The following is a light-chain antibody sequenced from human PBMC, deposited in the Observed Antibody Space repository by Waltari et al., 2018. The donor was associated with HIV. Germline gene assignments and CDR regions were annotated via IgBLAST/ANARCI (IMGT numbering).Light chain of an antibody. V-gene: IGLV2-14*01. CDR3: NSYRSSDTVV. CDR2: AVH. J-gene: IGLJ2*01. Sequence: QSALTQPASVSGSPGQSITISCTGSNSDVGFYNLVSWYQPFPGTAPQLIIYAVHSRPSGFSYRFSGSKSGNTASLTISDLQAEDEAEYFCNSYRSSDTVVFGGGTKLTVL. CDR1: NSDVGFYNL.